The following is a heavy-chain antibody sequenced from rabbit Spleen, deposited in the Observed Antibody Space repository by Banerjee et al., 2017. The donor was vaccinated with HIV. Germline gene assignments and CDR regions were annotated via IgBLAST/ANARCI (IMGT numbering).Heavy chain of an antibody. CDR1: GVPFSPSPY. Sequence: QSFEASGGDLVKPRAPLTLTRAASGVPFSPSPYMLWVRQAPGKGLEWIACIDTGTTGFTYFATWAKGRFTCSKTSSTTVTLQMTRLTAADTATYFCARDTSSSFSSYGMDLWGPGTLVTVS. J-gene: IGHJ6*01. V-gene: IGHV1S40*01. D-gene: IGHD1-1*01. CDR2: IDTGTTGFT. CDR3: ARDTSSSFSSYGMDL.